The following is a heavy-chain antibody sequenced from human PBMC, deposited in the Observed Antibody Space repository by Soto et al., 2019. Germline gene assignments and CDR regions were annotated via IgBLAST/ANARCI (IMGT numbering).Heavy chain of an antibody. CDR1: GFSFSTYT. Sequence: GGSLRLSCAASGFSFSTYTMSWVRRAPGKGLEWVSAISGSGGSPSYADSVQGRFTISRDNPKRTLYLQMNSLRAEDTAVYYCAKASCTTSNCYVHDYWGQGTLVTVSS. V-gene: IGHV3-23*01. CDR3: AKASCTTSNCYVHDY. D-gene: IGHD2-8*01. CDR2: ISGSGGSP. J-gene: IGHJ4*02.